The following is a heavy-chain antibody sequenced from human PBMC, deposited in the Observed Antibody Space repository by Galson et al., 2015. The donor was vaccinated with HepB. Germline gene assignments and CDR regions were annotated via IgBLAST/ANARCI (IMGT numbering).Heavy chain of an antibody. J-gene: IGHJ4*02. D-gene: IGHD3-22*01. CDR1: GGSISSSSYY. CDR3: ARGDAYYYDSSGYIH. Sequence: SETLSLTCTVSGGSISSSSYYWGWIRQPPGRGLEGIGSIYYSGSTNYNPSLKSRVTISVDTSKNQFSLKLSSVTAADTAVYYCARGDAYYYDSSGYIHWGQGTLVTVSS. V-gene: IGHV4-39*07. CDR2: IYYSGST.